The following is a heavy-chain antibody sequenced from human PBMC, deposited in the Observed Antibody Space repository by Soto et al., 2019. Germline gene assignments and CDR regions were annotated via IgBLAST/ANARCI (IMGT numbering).Heavy chain of an antibody. CDR1: GGSFSGYY. V-gene: IGHV4-34*01. CDR2: INHSGST. CDR3: ARGGLLWFGGGSYYYYGMDV. D-gene: IGHD3-10*01. Sequence: SETLSLTCAVYGGSFSGYYWSWIRQPPGKGLEWIGEINHSGSTNYNPSLKSRVTFSVDTSKNQFSLKLSSVTAADTAVYYCARGGLLWFGGGSYYYYGMDVWGQGTTVTVSS. J-gene: IGHJ6*02.